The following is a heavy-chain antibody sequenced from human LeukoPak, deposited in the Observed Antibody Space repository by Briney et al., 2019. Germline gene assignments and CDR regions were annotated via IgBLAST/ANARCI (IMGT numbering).Heavy chain of an antibody. CDR1: GFTFSSYW. CDR2: ISSSGSTI. CDR3: ARGHGDYTHDY. D-gene: IGHD4-17*01. Sequence: GGSLRLSCPASGFTFSSYWMSWVRQAPGKGLEWVSYISSSGSTIYYADSVKGRFTISRDKAKNSLYLQMNSLRAEDTAVYYCARGHGDYTHDYWGQGTLVTVSS. V-gene: IGHV3-48*01. J-gene: IGHJ4*02.